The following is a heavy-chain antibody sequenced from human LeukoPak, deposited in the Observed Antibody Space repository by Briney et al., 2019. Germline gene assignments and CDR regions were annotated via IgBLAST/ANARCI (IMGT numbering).Heavy chain of an antibody. CDR1: GHSITTGYF. D-gene: IGHD2-15*01. V-gene: IGHV4-38-2*02. CDR3: VTDVLLCGGSICNFFDP. J-gene: IGHJ5*01. CDR2: VSHSGTT. Sequence: PSETLSLTCSVSGHSITTGYFWAWIRQSPGKGLEWIASVSHSGTTYYNPPLKSRVTISLDTSRNQLSLKLTSVTAADAAVYYCVTDVLLCGGSICNFFDPWGQGTLVTLSS.